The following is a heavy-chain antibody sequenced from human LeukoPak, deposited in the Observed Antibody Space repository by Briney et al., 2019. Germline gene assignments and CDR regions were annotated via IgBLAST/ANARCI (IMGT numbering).Heavy chain of an antibody. D-gene: IGHD3-22*01. Sequence: SETLSLTCTVSGGSISSYYWSWIRQPAGKGLEWIGRIYTSGSTNYNPSLKSRVTISVDTSKNQCSLKLSSVTAADTAVYYCARQSISGSSLSYFDYWGQGTLVNVSS. J-gene: IGHJ4*02. CDR1: GGSISSYY. CDR2: IYTSGST. CDR3: ARQSISGSSLSYFDY. V-gene: IGHV4-4*07.